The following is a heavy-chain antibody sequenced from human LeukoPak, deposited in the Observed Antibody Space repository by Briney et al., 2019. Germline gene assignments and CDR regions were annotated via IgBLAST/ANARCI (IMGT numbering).Heavy chain of an antibody. V-gene: IGHV3-9*01. Sequence: GGSLRLSCAASGFTFDDYAMHWVRQAPGKGLEWVSGISWNSGSIGYADSVKGRFTISRDNAKNSLYLQMNSLRAEDTASYYCAKDSYGDYNEVGYLDYWGQGTLVTVSS. D-gene: IGHD4-17*01. CDR2: ISWNSGSI. CDR3: AKDSYGDYNEVGYLDY. J-gene: IGHJ4*02. CDR1: GFTFDDYA.